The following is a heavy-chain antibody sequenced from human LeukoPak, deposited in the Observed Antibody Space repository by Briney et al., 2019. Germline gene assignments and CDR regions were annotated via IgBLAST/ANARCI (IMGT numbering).Heavy chain of an antibody. CDR2: TYYRSRWYD. D-gene: IGHD3-9*01. CDR3: ARASRPFILRYFYY. CDR1: GDSVSSNSVT. Sequence: SQTLSLTCAISGDSVSSNSVTWNWIRQSPSRGLEWLGRTYYRSRWYDDFAVSVKSRIIITPDTSKNQFSLHLNSVTPEDTAIYYCARASRPFILRYFYYSGQRILVTVSS. V-gene: IGHV6-1*01. J-gene: IGHJ4*02.